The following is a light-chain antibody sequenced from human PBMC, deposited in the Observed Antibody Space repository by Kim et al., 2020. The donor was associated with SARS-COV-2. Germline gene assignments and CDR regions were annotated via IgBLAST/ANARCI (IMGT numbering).Light chain of an antibody. Sequence: EIVMTQSPATLSVSPGERVTLSCRASHSVSSNLAWYQQKPGQAPRLLIYGASTRATGIPARFSGSGSGTEFTLTISSLQSEDSAVYYCQQYNNWLWTFGQGTKVDIK. V-gene: IGKV3-15*01. J-gene: IGKJ1*01. CDR3: QQYNNWLWT. CDR1: HSVSSN. CDR2: GAS.